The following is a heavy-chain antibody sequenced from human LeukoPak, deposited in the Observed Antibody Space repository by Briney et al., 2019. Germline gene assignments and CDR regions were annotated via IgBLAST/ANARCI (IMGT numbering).Heavy chain of an antibody. V-gene: IGHV3-33*01. J-gene: IGHJ4*02. CDR3: ARHASGHYFDS. CDR2: IWFDGSDK. CDR1: GFTFSNYG. Sequence: GGSLRLSCVASGFTFSNYGMQWVRQAPGKGLEWVAIIWFDGSDKYYADSVKGRVTISRDNSKNTLYLQMNSLRAEDTAVYYCARHASGHYFDSWGQGTLVTVSS. D-gene: IGHD2-15*01.